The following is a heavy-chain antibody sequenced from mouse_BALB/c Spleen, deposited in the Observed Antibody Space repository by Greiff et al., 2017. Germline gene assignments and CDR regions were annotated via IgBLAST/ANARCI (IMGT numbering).Heavy chain of an antibody. Sequence: VQLQQSGAELARPGASVKMSCKASGYTFTSYTMHWVKQRPGQGLEWIGYINPSSGYTNYNQKFKDKATLTADKSSSTAYMQLSSLTSEDSAVYYCARWGYEASCFDYWGQGTTLTVSA. CDR3: ARWGYEASCFDY. D-gene: IGHD2-14*01. V-gene: IGHV1-4*01. CDR1: GYTFTSYT. CDR2: INPSSGYT. J-gene: IGHJ2*01.